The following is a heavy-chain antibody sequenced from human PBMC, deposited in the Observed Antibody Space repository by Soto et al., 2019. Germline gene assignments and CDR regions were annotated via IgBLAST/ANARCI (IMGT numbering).Heavy chain of an antibody. J-gene: IGHJ6*02. D-gene: IGHD2-2*01. Sequence: SVKVSCKASGGTFSSYAISWVRQAPGQGLEWMGGIIPIFGTANYAQKFQGRVTITADESTSTAYMELSSLRSEDTAVYYCARGVLVPAAKDYYGMDVWGQGTTVTVSS. V-gene: IGHV1-69*13. CDR3: ARGVLVPAAKDYYGMDV. CDR2: IIPIFGTA. CDR1: GGTFSSYA.